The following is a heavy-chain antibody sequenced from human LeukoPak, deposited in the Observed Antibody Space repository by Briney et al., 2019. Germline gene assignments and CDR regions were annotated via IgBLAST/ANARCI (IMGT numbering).Heavy chain of an antibody. CDR3: ARDSYQPYCSGGSCYSAVD. Sequence: SETLSLTCTVSGGSISSYYWSWIRQPAGKGREWIGRIYTSGSTNYNPSLKSRVTMSVDTSKNQFSLKLSSVTAADTAVYYCARDSYQPYCSGGSCYSAVDWGQGTLVTVSS. CDR2: IYTSGST. V-gene: IGHV4-4*07. J-gene: IGHJ4*02. CDR1: GGSISSYY. D-gene: IGHD2-15*01.